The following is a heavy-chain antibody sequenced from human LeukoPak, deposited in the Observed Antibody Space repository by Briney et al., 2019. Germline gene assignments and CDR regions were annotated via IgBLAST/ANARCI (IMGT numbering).Heavy chain of an antibody. CDR2: FDPEDGET. D-gene: IGHD2-15*01. Sequence: ASVKVSCKVSGYTLTELSMHWVRQAPGKGLEWMGGFDPEDGETIYAQKFQGRVTMTEDTSTDTAYMELSCLRSEDTAVYYCATVGGSWPYYFDYWGQGTLVTVSS. CDR1: GYTLTELS. CDR3: ATVGGSWPYYFDY. V-gene: IGHV1-24*01. J-gene: IGHJ4*02.